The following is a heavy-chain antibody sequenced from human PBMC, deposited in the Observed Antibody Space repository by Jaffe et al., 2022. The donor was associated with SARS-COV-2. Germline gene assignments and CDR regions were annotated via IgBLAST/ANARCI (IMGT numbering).Heavy chain of an antibody. CDR1: GFTFSSYW. Sequence: EVQLVESGGGLVQPGGSLRLSCAASGFTFSSYWMSWVRQAPGKGLEWVANIKQDGSEKYYVDSVKGRFTISRDNAKNSLYLQMNSLRAEDTAVYYCARDSWLYDYVWGSIPMGAYYMDVWGKGTTVTVSS. J-gene: IGHJ6*03. D-gene: IGHD3-16*01. V-gene: IGHV3-7*01. CDR2: IKQDGSEK. CDR3: ARDSWLYDYVWGSIPMGAYYMDV.